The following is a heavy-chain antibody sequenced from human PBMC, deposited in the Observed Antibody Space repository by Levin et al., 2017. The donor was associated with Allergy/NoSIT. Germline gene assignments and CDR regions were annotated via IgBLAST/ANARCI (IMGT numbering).Heavy chain of an antibody. CDR3: TRARGIASSRGPPRYYYGMDV. Sequence: HAGGSLRLSCTASGFTFGDYAMSWFRQAPGKGLEWVGFIRSKAYGGTTEYAASVKGRFTISRDDYKSIAYLQMNSLKTEDTAVYYCTRARGIASSRGPPRYYYGMDVWGQGTTVTVSS. CDR2: IRSKAYGGTT. J-gene: IGHJ6*02. V-gene: IGHV3-49*03. CDR1: GFTFGDYA. D-gene: IGHD3-10*01.